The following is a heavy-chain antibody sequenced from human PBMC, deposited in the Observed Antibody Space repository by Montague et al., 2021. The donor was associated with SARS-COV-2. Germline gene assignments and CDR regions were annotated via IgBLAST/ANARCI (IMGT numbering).Heavy chain of an antibody. D-gene: IGHD3-22*01. CDR1: GFTFSSYW. J-gene: IGHJ6*02. CDR3: ARDSFFVGDSSADYYYGMDV. Sequence: SLRLSCAASGFTFSSYWMSWVRQAPGKGLEWVANIKQDGSEKYYVDSVKGRFTISRDNAKNSLYLQMNSLRAEDTAVYYCARDSFFVGDSSADYYYGMDVWGQAATVTVSS. CDR2: IKQDGSEK. V-gene: IGHV3-7*01.